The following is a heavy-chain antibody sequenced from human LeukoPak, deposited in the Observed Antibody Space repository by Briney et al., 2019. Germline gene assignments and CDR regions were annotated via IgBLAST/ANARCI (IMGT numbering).Heavy chain of an antibody. CDR3: ARDSSGYAYYFDY. Sequence: PSETLSLTCTVSGGSISNYYWTWIRQPPGKGLEWIGYIYYSGNTNYNPSLRSRVTMSVDTSKNQLSLKLSSVTAAGTAVYYCARDSSGYAYYFDYWGQGTRVTVSS. V-gene: IGHV4-59*01. CDR1: GGSISNYY. D-gene: IGHD5-12*01. J-gene: IGHJ4*02. CDR2: IYYSGNT.